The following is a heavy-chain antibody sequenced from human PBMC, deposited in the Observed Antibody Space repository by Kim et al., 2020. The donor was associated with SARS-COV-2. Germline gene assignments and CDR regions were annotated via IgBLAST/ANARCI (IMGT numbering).Heavy chain of an antibody. CDR2: ISGSGGST. Sequence: GGSLRLSCAASGFTFSSYAMSWVRQAPGKGLEWVSAISGSGGSTYYADSVKGRFTISRDNSKNTLYLQMNSLRAEDTAVYYCAKDREAYYYDSSGYPDAFDIWGQGTMVTVSS. CDR3: AKDREAYYYDSSGYPDAFDI. J-gene: IGHJ3*02. CDR1: GFTFSSYA. V-gene: IGHV3-23*01. D-gene: IGHD3-22*01.